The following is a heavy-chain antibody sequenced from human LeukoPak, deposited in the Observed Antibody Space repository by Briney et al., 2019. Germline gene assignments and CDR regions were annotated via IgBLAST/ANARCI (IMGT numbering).Heavy chain of an antibody. Sequence: SETLSLTCTVSGGSISSYYWSWIRQPPGKGLEWIGEIYHSGSTNYNPSLKSRVTISVDKSKNQFSLKLSSVTAADTAVYYCARDPQNLGWFDPWGQGTLVTVSS. J-gene: IGHJ5*02. CDR3: ARDPQNLGWFDP. CDR2: IYHSGST. CDR1: GGSISSYY. V-gene: IGHV4-59*12.